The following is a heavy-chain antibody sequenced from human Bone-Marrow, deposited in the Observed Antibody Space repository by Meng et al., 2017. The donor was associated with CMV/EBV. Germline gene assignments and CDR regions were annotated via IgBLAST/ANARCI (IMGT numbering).Heavy chain of an antibody. D-gene: IGHD3-22*01. CDR3: ARAFDTSGYYRYFDY. Sequence: GESLKISCAASGFTFTSYSMNWVRQAPGKGLEWVSAISSSSTYIYYADSVKGRFTISRDNAKDSLYLQMNSLGAEDTAIYYGARAFDTSGYYRYFDYWGLGILVTVSS. J-gene: IGHJ4*02. CDR1: GFTFTSYS. V-gene: IGHV3-21*01. CDR2: ISSSSTYI.